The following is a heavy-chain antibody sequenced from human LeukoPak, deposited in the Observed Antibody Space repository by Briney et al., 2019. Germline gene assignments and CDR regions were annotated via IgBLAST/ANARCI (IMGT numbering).Heavy chain of an antibody. V-gene: IGHV1-69*13. CDR2: IIPIFGTA. J-gene: IGHJ4*02. CDR1: GGTFSSYA. Sequence: SVKVSCKASGGTFSSYAISWVRQAPGQGLGWMGGIIPIFGTANYAQKFQGRVTITADESTSTAYMELSSLRSEDTAVYYCARRHSSGWQNYFDYWGQGTLVTVSS. D-gene: IGHD6-19*01. CDR3: ARRHSSGWQNYFDY.